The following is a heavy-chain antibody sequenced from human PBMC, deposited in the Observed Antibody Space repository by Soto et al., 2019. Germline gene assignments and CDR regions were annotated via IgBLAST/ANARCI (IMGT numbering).Heavy chain of an antibody. CDR1: GGSISSWCYY. CDR2: VDASGTT. J-gene: IGHJ4*02. Sequence: SETLSLTCPASGGSISSWCYYWGWIRQPPGMGLEWSGSVDASGTTYYNPALERCVIISENATDNHFFVRLSSVTAADTAVYYCAMTPGLAAGGSFDSWGQGTTVTVSS. D-gene: IGHD6-13*01. CDR3: AMTPGLAAGGSFDS. V-gene: IGHV4-39*02.